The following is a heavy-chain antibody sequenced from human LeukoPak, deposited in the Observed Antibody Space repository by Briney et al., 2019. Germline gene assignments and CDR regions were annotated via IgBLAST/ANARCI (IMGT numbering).Heavy chain of an antibody. V-gene: IGHV1-69*01. D-gene: IGHD6-13*01. J-gene: IGHJ4*02. CDR2: IIPIFGTA. CDR3: ATGPPYDWQLGYYFDY. Sequence: GSSVKVSCKASGGTFSSYAISWVRQAPGQGLEWMGGIIPIFGTANYAQKSQGRVTITADESTSTAYMELSSLRSEDTAVYYCATGPPYDWQLGYYFDYWGQGTLVTVSS. CDR1: GGTFSSYA.